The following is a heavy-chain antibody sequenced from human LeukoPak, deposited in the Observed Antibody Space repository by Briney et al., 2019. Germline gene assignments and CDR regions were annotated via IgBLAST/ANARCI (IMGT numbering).Heavy chain of an antibody. CDR3: ARAGWLQYYYFDY. CDR1: GYTFTSYD. Sequence: ASVKVSCKASGYTFTSYDINWVRQAPGQGLEWMGGIIPIFGTAKYAQKFQGRVTITADTSTSTAYMELSSLRSEDTAVYYCARAGWLQYYYFDYWGQGTLVTVSS. J-gene: IGHJ4*02. V-gene: IGHV1-69*06. D-gene: IGHD5-24*01. CDR2: IIPIFGTA.